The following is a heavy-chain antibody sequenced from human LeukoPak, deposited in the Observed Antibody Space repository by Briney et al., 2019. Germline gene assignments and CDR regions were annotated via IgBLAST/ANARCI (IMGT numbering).Heavy chain of an antibody. CDR3: AKDRCSNGIGCYYYYMDV. D-gene: IGHD2-8*01. CDR1: GFTFRSYG. Sequence: GGSLRLSCAASGFTFRSYGMHWVRQAPGKGLEWVAYIQNDGSNEQYADSVKGRFSISRDSSKNILYLQMNSLRAEDAAVYYCAKDRCSNGIGCYYYYMDVWGKGTTVTISS. V-gene: IGHV3-30*02. J-gene: IGHJ6*03. CDR2: IQNDGSNE.